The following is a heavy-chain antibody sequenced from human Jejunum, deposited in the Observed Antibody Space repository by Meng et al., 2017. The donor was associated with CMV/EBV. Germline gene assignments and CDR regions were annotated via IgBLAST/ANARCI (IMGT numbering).Heavy chain of an antibody. CDR2: IYSGGRT. CDR1: GGYVLSYY. J-gene: IGHJ6*02. V-gene: IGHV4-59*02. CDR3: ARDQGTYYFGLDV. Sequence: TVSGGYVLSYYWSWVRQPPGKGLEWIGYIYSGGRTNYNPSLEGRVSMSIDTSNNQVSLTLRSVTAADTAVYYCARDQGTYYFGLDVWGRGTTVTVSS.